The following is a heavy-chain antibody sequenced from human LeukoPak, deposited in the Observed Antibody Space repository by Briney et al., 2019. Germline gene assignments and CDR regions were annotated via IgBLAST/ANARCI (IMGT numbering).Heavy chain of an antibody. J-gene: IGHJ4*02. CDR1: GYTFTSYY. CDR2: INPNSGGT. V-gene: IGHV1-2*02. CDR3: ARPRKYQLLLFDY. D-gene: IGHD2-2*01. Sequence: GASVKVSCKASGYTFTSYYMHWVRQAPGQGLEWMGWINPNSGGTNYAQKFQGRVTMTRDTSISTAYMELSRLRSDDTAVYYCARPRKYQLLLFDYWGQGTLVTVSS.